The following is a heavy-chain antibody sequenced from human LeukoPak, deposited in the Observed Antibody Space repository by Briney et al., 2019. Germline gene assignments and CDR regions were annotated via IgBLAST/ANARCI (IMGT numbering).Heavy chain of an antibody. CDR2: IYYSGST. D-gene: IGHD2-2*01. CDR1: GGSISSSSYY. V-gene: IGHV4-39*07. CDR3: ARDPFPGCSSTSCYTV. Sequence: SETLSLTCTVSGGSISSSSYYWGWIRQPPGKGLEWIGSIYYSGSTYYNPSLKSRVTISVDTSKNQFSLKLSSVTAADTAVYYRARDPFPGCSSTSCYTVWGKGTTVTVSS. J-gene: IGHJ6*04.